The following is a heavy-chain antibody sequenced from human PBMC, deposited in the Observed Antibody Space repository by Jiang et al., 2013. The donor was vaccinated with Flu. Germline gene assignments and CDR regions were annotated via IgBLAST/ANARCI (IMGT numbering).Heavy chain of an antibody. CDR1: GDSISTYY. V-gene: IGHV4-59*01. CDR3: ARALKGNYYSSGDAFDI. Sequence: GLVKPSETLSLTCSVSGDSISTYYWSWIRQSPGKGLEWVGYIYYSGSTSYNPSLKSRVTISVDTSKNQFSLKLSSVTAADTAVYYCARALKGNYYSSGDAFDIWGQGTMVSVS. CDR2: IYYSGST. D-gene: IGHD3-10*01. J-gene: IGHJ3*02.